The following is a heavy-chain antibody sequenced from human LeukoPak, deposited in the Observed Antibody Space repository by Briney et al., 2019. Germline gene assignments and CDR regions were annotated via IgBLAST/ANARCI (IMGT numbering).Heavy chain of an antibody. J-gene: IGHJ4*02. V-gene: IGHV3-23*01. CDR2: ISGTGGGT. CDR1: GFTFSSYA. Sequence: GGSLRLSCAASGFTFSSYAMSWVRQAPGRGLEWVSAISGTGGGTYYANSVQGRFTISRDNSKNTLFLQMISLRTEDTAVYYCAREPFDAYIDYWGQGTLVTVSS. CDR3: AREPFDAYIDY.